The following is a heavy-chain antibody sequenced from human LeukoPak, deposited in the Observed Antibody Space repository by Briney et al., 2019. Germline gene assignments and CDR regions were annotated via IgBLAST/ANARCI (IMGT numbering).Heavy chain of an antibody. CDR3: ARDHGSNSAFDI. D-gene: IGHD2-8*01. CDR1: GINFKTYA. V-gene: IGHV3-30*04. CDR2: IAYDGTDK. Sequence: PGRSLRLSCAASGINFKTYAMHWVRQAPGKGLEWVAVIAYDGTDKHYADSVKGRFTISRDNSQNRLFLQMNSLRPGDTAVYYCARDHGSNSAFDIWGRGTMVTVSS. J-gene: IGHJ3*02.